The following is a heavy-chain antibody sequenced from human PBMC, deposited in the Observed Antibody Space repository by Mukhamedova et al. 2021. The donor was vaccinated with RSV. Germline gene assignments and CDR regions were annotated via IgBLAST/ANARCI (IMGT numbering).Heavy chain of an antibody. V-gene: IGHV1-58*01. D-gene: IGHD5-18*01. CDR3: AADVYTPSPFDP. Sequence: NYAQKFQERVTFTRDMSTSTAYMEVSSLRSEDTAVYYCAADVYTPSPFDPWGQGTLVTVSS. J-gene: IGHJ5*02.